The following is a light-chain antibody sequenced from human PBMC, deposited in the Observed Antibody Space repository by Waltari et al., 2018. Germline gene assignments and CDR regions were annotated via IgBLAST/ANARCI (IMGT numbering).Light chain of an antibody. CDR2: KAS. CDR1: QSISSW. Sequence: DIHMTQSPSTLSASVGDRVIITCRASQSISSWLAWYQQKPGKAPKFLIYKASNLESGVPSRFSGSGSGTEFTLTISSLQPDDFATYYCQHYNSFPWTFGQGTKVEIK. V-gene: IGKV1-5*03. J-gene: IGKJ1*01. CDR3: QHYNSFPWT.